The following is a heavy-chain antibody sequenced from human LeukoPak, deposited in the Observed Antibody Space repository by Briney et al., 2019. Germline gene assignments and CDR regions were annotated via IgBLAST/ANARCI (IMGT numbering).Heavy chain of an antibody. CDR3: ARRWGYYDILTGYYPNWFDP. CDR2: IYYSGST. V-gene: IGHV4-59*01. CDR1: GGSISSYY. D-gene: IGHD3-9*01. Sequence: SETLSLTCTVSGGSISSYYWSWIRQPPAKGLEWIGYIYYSGSTNYNPSLKSRVTISVDTSKNQFSLKLSSVTAADTAVYYCARRWGYYDILTGYYPNWFDPWGQGTLVTVSS. J-gene: IGHJ5*02.